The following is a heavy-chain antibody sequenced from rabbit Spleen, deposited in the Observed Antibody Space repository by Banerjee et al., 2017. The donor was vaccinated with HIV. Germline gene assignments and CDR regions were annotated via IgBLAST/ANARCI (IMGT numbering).Heavy chain of an antibody. CDR1: GFSFNSGYD. V-gene: IGHV1S40*01. CDR3: ARDTSSSFSSYGMDL. J-gene: IGHJ6*01. Sequence: QSLEESGGGLVKPGASLTLTCKASGFSFNSGYDMCWVRQAPGEGLEWIACIYAGSSGSTYSATWAKGRFTLSKTSSTTVTLQMTSLTAADTATYFCARDTSSSFSSYGMDLWGQGTLVTVS. D-gene: IGHD1-1*01. CDR2: IYAGSSGST.